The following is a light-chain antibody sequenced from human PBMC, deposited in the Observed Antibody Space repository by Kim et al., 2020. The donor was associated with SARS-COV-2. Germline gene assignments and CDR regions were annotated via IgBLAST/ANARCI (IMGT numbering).Light chain of an antibody. V-gene: IGLV2-14*01. CDR1: SSDVGGYNY. J-gene: IGLJ3*02. Sequence: QSALTQPASVSGSPGQSITISCTGTSSDVGGYNYVSWYQQHPGKAPKLMIYDVSRWPSGVSNRFSGSKSGNTAPLTISGLQAEDEAYYYCSSYTSSSTYWVFGGGTQLTVL. CDR3: SSYTSSSTYWV. CDR2: DVS.